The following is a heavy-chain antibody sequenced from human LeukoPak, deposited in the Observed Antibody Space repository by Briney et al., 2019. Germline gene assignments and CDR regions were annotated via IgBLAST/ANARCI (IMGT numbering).Heavy chain of an antibody. CDR1: GFSFGGHS. CDR3: ARDHDWAFDS. D-gene: IGHD3-16*01. CDR2: ISIGSRDI. Sequence: GGSLRLPCAGSGFSFGGHSMNWVRQAPGKGLEWLSSISIGSRDIYYADLVKGRFAISRDDAKNSLYLQMDSLRDEDTALYYCARDHDWAFDSWGQGTLVTVSS. J-gene: IGHJ4*02. V-gene: IGHV3-21*01.